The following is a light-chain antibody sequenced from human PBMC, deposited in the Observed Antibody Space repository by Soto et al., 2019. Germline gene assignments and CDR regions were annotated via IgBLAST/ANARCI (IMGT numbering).Light chain of an antibody. Sequence: EIVLTQSPGTLSLSPGESATLSCRASQSVSSSYLAWYQQKPGQAPRLLIYGASSRATGIPDRFSGSGSGTDFNLTISRLEPEDFAVYYCQQYGSSPRMYTFGQGTKLEIK. CDR1: QSVSSSY. CDR3: QQYGSSPRMYT. CDR2: GAS. J-gene: IGKJ2*01. V-gene: IGKV3-20*01.